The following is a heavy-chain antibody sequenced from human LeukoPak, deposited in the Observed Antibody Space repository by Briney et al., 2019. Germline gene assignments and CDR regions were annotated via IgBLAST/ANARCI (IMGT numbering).Heavy chain of an antibody. CDR1: GGSFSGYY. Sequence: KPSETLSLTCAVYGGSFSGYYWSWIRQPPGKGLEWLGEINHSGSTNYNPSLKSRVTISVDTSKNQFSLKLSSVTAADTAVYYCARDSLDYYYYYMDVWGKGTTVTVSS. J-gene: IGHJ6*03. CDR2: INHSGST. CDR3: ARDSLDYYYYYMDV. V-gene: IGHV4-34*01.